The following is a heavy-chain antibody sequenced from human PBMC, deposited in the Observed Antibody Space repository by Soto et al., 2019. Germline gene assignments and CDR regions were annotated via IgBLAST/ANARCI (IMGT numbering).Heavy chain of an antibody. CDR1: GHSFSSNSAA. Sequence: SQNLPLTCVISGHSFSSNSAAWIWISQSPSRGLEWLGRTYYRSRWYNDYAVSGRSRRSVNADTSENQLSLHLNSVTPEDTAVYYCAGTSSLRWYYMYGWDKETSGTVSS. D-gene: IGHD1-7*01. J-gene: IGHJ6*03. CDR3: AGTSSLRWYYMYG. CDR2: TYYRSRWYN. V-gene: IGHV6-1*01.